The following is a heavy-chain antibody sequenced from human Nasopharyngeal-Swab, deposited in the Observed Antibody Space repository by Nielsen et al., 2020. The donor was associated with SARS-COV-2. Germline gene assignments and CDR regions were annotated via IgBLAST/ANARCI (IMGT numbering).Heavy chain of an antibody. D-gene: IGHD3-9*01. J-gene: IGHJ4*02. Sequence: GESLKISCAASGFTFSSYGMHWVRQAPGKGLEWVAVIWYDGSNKYYADSVKGRFTISRDNSKNTLYLQMNSLRAEDTAVYYCARGISYYDILTGYYGRGAYYFDYWGQGTLVTVSS. CDR3: ARGISYYDILTGYYGRGAYYFDY. V-gene: IGHV3-33*01. CDR1: GFTFSSYG. CDR2: IWYDGSNK.